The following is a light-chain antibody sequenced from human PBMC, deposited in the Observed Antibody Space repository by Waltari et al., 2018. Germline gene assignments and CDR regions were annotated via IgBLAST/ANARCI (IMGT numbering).Light chain of an antibody. J-gene: IGKJ1*01. CDR2: WAC. CDR1: QSILSSSNNRNF. CDR3: QQYYSDKT. V-gene: IGKV4-1*01. Sequence: DIVMTQSPNSRAVYLGERATISCKSRQSILSSSNNRNFLSSYQQKPGQPPKLPIYWACTRAACVPDRFSGSGSWTDFTLTISSLQAEDVAVYYCQQYYSDKTFGQVTNVEIK.